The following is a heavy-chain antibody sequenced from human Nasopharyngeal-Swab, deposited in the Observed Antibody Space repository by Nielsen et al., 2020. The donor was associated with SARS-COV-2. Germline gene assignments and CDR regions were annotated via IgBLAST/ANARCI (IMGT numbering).Heavy chain of an antibody. CDR1: GFTFGAYP. CDR3: ARVLDYYDSSGYDTWDVFAL. Sequence: GESLKISCAGSGFTFGAYPMYWVRQAPGKGLEYLAAILNDVRKTYYADSVKGRFTISRDNSKSTLFLQMDSLRAEDTAVYYCARVLDYYDSSGYDTWDVFALWGQGTMVTVSS. J-gene: IGHJ3*01. V-gene: IGHV3-30*04. D-gene: IGHD3-22*01. CDR2: ILNDVRKT.